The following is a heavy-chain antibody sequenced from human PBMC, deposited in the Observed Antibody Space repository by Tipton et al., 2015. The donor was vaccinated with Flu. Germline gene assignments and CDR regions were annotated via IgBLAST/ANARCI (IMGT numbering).Heavy chain of an antibody. CDR3: ARDLGPFNWFDR. Sequence: LRLSCTVSGGFVTSDSYYWGWIRQPPGKGLEWIGRIYTSGSTDYKPSLKSRVTISVDTSKNQFSLNLSSVTAADTAVYYCARDLGPFNWFDRWGQGTLVSVSS. CDR2: IYTSGST. J-gene: IGHJ5*02. V-gene: IGHV4-61*02. CDR1: GGFVTSDSYY.